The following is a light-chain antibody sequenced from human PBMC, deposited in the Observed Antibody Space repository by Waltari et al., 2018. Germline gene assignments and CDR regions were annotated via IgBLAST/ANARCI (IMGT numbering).Light chain of an antibody. CDR1: QSVLYSSNNKNY. V-gene: IGKV4-1*01. CDR2: WAS. CDR3: QQYYSTPWT. J-gene: IGKJ1*01. Sequence: EIVMTQSPDSLAVSLGGRANINCKSSQSVLYSSNNKNYLAWYQQKPGQPPKLLIYWASTRESGVPDRFSGSGSGTDFTLTISSLQAEDVAVYYCQQYYSTPWTFGQGTKVEIK.